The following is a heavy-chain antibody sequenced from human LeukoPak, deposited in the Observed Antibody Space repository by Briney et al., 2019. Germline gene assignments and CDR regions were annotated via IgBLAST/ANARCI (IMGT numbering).Heavy chain of an antibody. Sequence: ASVKVSCKASGYSFTSYYMHWVRQAPGQGLEWMGIINPSGGSTSYAQKFQGRVTITRDTSASTAYMELSSLRSEDTAVYYCARDQVGGGDPWGQGTLVTVSS. CDR3: ARDQVGGGDP. CDR2: INPSGGST. J-gene: IGHJ5*02. V-gene: IGHV1-46*01. D-gene: IGHD2-15*01. CDR1: GYSFTSYY.